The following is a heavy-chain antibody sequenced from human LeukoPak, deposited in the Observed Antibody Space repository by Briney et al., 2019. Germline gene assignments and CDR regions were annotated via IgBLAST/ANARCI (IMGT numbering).Heavy chain of an antibody. CDR2: ISSSSSYI. D-gene: IGHD3-3*01. J-gene: IGHJ4*02. V-gene: IGHV3-21*01. CDR3: ARDLHDDYGDY. CDR1: GFTFSSYG. Sequence: GGSLRLSCAASGFTFSSYGVNWVRQAPGKGLEWVSSISSSSSYIYYADSVKGRFTISRDNAKNSLYLQMNSLRAEDTAVYYCARDLHDDYGDYWGQGTLVTVSS.